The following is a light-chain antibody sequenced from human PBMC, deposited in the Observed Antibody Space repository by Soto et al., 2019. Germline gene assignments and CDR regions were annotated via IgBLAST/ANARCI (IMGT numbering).Light chain of an antibody. Sequence: EIVLTQSPGTLSLSPGERATLSCRVSQSVSSSYLALYQQKPGQAPRLLIYGASSRATGIPDRFSGSGSGTDFTLTISRLEPEDFAVYYCQQYGSSRSTFGQGTKVDIK. CDR1: QSVSSSY. V-gene: IGKV3-20*01. J-gene: IGKJ1*01. CDR2: GAS. CDR3: QQYGSSRST.